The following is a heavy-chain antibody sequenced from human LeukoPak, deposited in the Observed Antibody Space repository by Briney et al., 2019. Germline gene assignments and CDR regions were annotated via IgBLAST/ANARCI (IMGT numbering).Heavy chain of an antibody. CDR2: IWYDGSHR. D-gene: IGHD3-10*01. CDR3: ARDLLLWFGELSGDSDY. CDR1: GFTFSSYG. Sequence: GGSLRLSCAASGFTFSSYGMHWVRQAPGKGLEWVAVIWYDGSHRYYADSVKGRFTISRDNSKNTLHLQMNSLRAEDTAVYYCARDLLLWFGELSGDSDYWGQGTLVTVSS. J-gene: IGHJ4*02. V-gene: IGHV3-33*01.